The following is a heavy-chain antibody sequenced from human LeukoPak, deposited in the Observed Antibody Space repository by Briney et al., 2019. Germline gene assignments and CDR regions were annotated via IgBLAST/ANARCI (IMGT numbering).Heavy chain of an antibody. CDR1: GYTFTGYY. CDR3: ATAIVGATTFDY. J-gene: IGHJ4*02. Sequence: ASVKVSCKASGYTFTGYYMHWVRQAPGKGLEWMGGFDPEDGETIYAQKFQGRVTMTEDTSTDTAYMELSSLRSEDTAVYYCATAIVGATTFDYWGQGTLVTVSS. CDR2: FDPEDGET. V-gene: IGHV1-24*01. D-gene: IGHD1-26*01.